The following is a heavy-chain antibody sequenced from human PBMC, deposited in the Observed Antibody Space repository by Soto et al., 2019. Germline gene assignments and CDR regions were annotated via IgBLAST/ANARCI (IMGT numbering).Heavy chain of an antibody. CDR1: GFTFSGYA. V-gene: IGHV3-23*01. D-gene: IGHD2-2*01. J-gene: IGHJ4*02. CDR2: ISGSGGTT. CDR3: AKTPGAVANRIDY. Sequence: GGSLRLSCVASGFTFSGYAMSWVRQAPGKGLEWVSAISGSGGTTYYADSVKGRFTISRDNSKNTLYVQMNSLRAEDTAVYYCAKTPGAVANRIDYWGQGTLVTVSS.